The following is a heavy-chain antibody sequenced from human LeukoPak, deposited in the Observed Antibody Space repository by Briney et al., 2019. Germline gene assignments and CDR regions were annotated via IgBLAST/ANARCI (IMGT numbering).Heavy chain of an antibody. V-gene: IGHV4-39*06. Sequence: SETLSLTCTVSGGSISSSSYYWGWIRQPPGKGLEWIGSIYYSGSTNYNPSLKSRVTISVDTSKNQFTLKLSSVTAADTAVYYCARLARSRFLNYWGQGTLVTVSS. CDR2: IYYSGST. CDR1: GGSISSSSYY. D-gene: IGHD3-3*01. CDR3: ARLARSRFLNY. J-gene: IGHJ4*02.